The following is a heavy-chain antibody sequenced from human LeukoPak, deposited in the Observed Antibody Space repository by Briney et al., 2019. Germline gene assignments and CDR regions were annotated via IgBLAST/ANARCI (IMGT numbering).Heavy chain of an antibody. Sequence: SETLSLTCTVSGGSISSGGYYWRWIRQHPGKGLEWNGYIYYSGSTYYNPSLKSRVTISVDTSKNQFSLKLSSVTAADTAVYYCARGSPPSHHGPYYFDYWGQGTLVTVSS. CDR2: IYYSGST. D-gene: IGHD1-14*01. J-gene: IGHJ4*02. V-gene: IGHV4-31*03. CDR1: GGSISSGGYY. CDR3: ARGSPPSHHGPYYFDY.